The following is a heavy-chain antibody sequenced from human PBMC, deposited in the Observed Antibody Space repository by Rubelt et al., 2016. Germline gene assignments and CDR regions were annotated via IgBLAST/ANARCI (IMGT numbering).Heavy chain of an antibody. D-gene: IGHD3-16*01. CDR2: IYYSGST. CDR3: ARDLGGGYYYGMDV. CDR1: GGSISSYY. J-gene: IGHJ6*02. V-gene: IGHV4-59*06. Sequence: QLQLQESGPGLVKPSETLSLTCTVSGGSISSYYWSWIRQPPGKGLEWIGYIYYSGSTYYNPSLKSLVTISVDTSKNQCSLKLSSGTAADTAVYYCARDLGGGYYYGMDVWGQGTTVTVSS.